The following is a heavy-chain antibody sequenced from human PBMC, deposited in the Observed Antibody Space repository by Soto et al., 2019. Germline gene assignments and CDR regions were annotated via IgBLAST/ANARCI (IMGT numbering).Heavy chain of an antibody. D-gene: IGHD7-27*01. V-gene: IGHV4-30-4*01. Sequence: SETLPLTCSVSGDSISNLDYFWAWIRQPPGQALEYIGYIYKSATTYYNPSFESRVAISVDTSKSQFSLNVTSVTAADTAVYFCARGRYCLTGRCFPNWFDSWGQGALVTVSS. CDR3: ARGRYCLTGRCFPNWFDS. J-gene: IGHJ5*01. CDR2: IYKSATT. CDR1: GDSISNLDYF.